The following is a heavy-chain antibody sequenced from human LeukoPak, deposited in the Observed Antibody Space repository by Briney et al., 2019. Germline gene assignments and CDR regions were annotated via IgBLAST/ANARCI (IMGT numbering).Heavy chain of an antibody. J-gene: IGHJ4*02. CDR1: GGSISSYY. CDR3: ARTYSSGQGAYY. D-gene: IGHD6-19*01. V-gene: IGHV4-4*07. CDR2: IYTSGST. Sequence: SETLSLTCTVSGGSISSYYWSWIRQSAGKGLEWIGRIYTSGSTNYNPSLKSRVTMSVDTSKNQFSLKLSSVTAADTALYYCARTYSSGQGAYYWGQGTLVTVSS.